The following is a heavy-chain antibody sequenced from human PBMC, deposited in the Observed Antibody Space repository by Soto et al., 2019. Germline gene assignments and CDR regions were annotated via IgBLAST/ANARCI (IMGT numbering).Heavy chain of an antibody. CDR1: GFTFSNAW. Sequence: PGGSLRLSCASSGFTFSNAWMNWVRQAPGKGLEWVGRIKSKTDGGKTDYAAPVKGRFTISRDDSKNTLYLQMNSLTTEDTAVYYCTTVLTVYSYDNRGYSFWGQGTLVTVSS. CDR2: IKSKTDGGKT. CDR3: TTVLTVYSYDNRGYSF. J-gene: IGHJ4*02. V-gene: IGHV3-15*07. D-gene: IGHD3-22*01.